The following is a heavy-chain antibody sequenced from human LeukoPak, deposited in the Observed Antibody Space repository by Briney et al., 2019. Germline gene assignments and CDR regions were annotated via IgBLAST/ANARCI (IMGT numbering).Heavy chain of an antibody. CDR2: IKSKTDGGTT. V-gene: IGHV3-15*01. D-gene: IGHD3-22*01. J-gene: IGHJ4*02. Sequence: GGSLRLSCAASGFTFSNAWMSWVRQAPGKGLEWVGRIKSKTDGGTTDYAAPVKGRFTISRDDSKNTLYLQMNSLKTEDTAVYYCTTDSRGGRYYYDSSGYYYWGQGTLVTVSS. CDR3: TTDSRGGRYYYDSSGYYY. CDR1: GFTFSNAW.